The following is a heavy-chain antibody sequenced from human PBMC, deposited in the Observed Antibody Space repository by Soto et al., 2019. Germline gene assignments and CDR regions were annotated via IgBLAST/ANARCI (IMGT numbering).Heavy chain of an antibody. Sequence: ASVKFSCKASGYTFTGYYMHWVRQAPGQGLEWMGWINPNSGGTNYAQKFQGWVTMTRDTSISTAYMELSRLRSDDTAVYYCAREYKVHPWPLRQHRQYYYHGMDVWGQGTTVNVYS. CDR2: INPNSGGT. CDR1: GYTFTGYY. V-gene: IGHV1-2*04. D-gene: IGHD1-20*01. CDR3: AREYKVHPWPLRQHRQYYYHGMDV. J-gene: IGHJ6*02.